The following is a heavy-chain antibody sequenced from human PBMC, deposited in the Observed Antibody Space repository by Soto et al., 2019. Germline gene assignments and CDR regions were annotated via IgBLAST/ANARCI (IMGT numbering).Heavy chain of an antibody. CDR1: GFTFTRYS. Sequence: GALRLSCAASGFTFTRYSMNWVRQAPGKGLEWVSSISSTTNYIYYGDSMKGRFTISRDNAKNSLYLEMNSLRAEDTAVYYCARESEDLTSNFDYWGQGTLVTVSS. CDR3: ARESEDLTSNFDY. V-gene: IGHV3-21*06. CDR2: ISSTTNYI. J-gene: IGHJ4*02.